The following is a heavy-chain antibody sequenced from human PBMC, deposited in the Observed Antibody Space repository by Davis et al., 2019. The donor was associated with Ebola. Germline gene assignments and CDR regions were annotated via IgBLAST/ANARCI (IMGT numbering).Heavy chain of an antibody. V-gene: IGHV4-39*07. CDR2: INHSGST. D-gene: IGHD5-24*01. CDR1: GGSISSSSYY. CDR3: AREMATTYFDY. Sequence: SETLSLTCTVSGGSISSSSYYWGWIRQPPGKGLEWIGEINHSGSTNYNPSLKSRVTISVDTSKNQFSLKLSSVTAADTAVYYCAREMATTYFDYWGQGTLVTVSS. J-gene: IGHJ4*02.